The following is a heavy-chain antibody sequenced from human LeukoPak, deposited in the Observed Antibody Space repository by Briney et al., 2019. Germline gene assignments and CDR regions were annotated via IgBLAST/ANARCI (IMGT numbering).Heavy chain of an antibody. J-gene: IGHJ4*02. CDR3: ARQERELGGGPSYYFDY. CDR1: GGSFSGYY. D-gene: IGHD1-1*01. CDR2: INHSGST. V-gene: IGHV4-34*01. Sequence: PSETLSLTCAVYGGSFSGYYWSWIRQPPGKGLEWIGEINHSGSTNYNPSLKSRVTMSVDTSKNQFSLKLSSVTAADTAVYYCARQERELGGGPSYYFDYWGQGTLVTVSS.